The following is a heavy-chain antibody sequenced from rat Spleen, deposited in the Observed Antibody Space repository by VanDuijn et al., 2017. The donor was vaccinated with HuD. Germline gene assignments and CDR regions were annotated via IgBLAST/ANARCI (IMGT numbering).Heavy chain of an antibody. D-gene: IGHD1-7*01. Sequence: EVQLVESGGGLVQPGRSLKLSCAASGFTFSDHYMAWFRQAPTKGLEWVASISYDGYTTHYRDSVKGRFTNSRDNAKSTLYLQMNSLRSEATSTYFCARDVNWVFDDWGQGVMVTVSS. CDR2: ISYDGYTT. CDR3: ARDVNWVFDD. V-gene: IGHV5-20*01. J-gene: IGHJ2*01. CDR1: GFTFSDHY.